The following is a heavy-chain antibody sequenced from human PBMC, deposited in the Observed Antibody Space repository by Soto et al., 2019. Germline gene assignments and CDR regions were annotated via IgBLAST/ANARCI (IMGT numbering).Heavy chain of an antibody. CDR1: GGSVSSGSYY. CDR2: IYYSGST. V-gene: IGHV4-61*01. D-gene: IGHD4-17*01. CDR3: ARDGDRLLDYGGNSGYYGMDV. Sequence: SETLSLTCTVSGGSVSSGSYYWSWIRQPPGKGLEWIGYIYYSGSTNYNPSLKSRVTISVDTSKNQFALKLSSVTAADTAVYYCARDGDRLLDYGGNSGYYGMDVWGQGTTVTVSS. J-gene: IGHJ6*02.